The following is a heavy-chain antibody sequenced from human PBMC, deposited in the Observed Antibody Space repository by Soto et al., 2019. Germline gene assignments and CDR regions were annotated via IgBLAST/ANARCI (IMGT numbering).Heavy chain of an antibody. Sequence: QVQLLQSGAEVMKPGSSVRVSCEASGGTFRTYAISWVRQAPGQGLEWMGEIIPIFGTVNYAQKFQGRVTITADESTTTVYMDLRSLRSEDTAVYYCAKGAVAGTPTSYYYGMDVW. CDR1: GGTFRTYA. D-gene: IGHD6-19*01. CDR2: IIPIFGTV. CDR3: AKGAVAGTPTSYYYGMDV. J-gene: IGHJ6*01. V-gene: IGHV1-69*12.